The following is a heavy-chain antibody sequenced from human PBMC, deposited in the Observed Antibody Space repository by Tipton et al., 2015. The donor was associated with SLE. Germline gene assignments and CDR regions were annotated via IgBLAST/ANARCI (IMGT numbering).Heavy chain of an antibody. J-gene: IGHJ4*02. CDR3: ARARDGYNPPLGY. Sequence: PGLVKPSETLSLTCTVSRESINDYYWNWIRQPPGKGLEWIGYFYYSGSAHSNPSLEGRVTISADRSKNQISLKLTSVTAADTAVYYCARARDGYNPPLGYWGPGTLVTVSS. V-gene: IGHV4-59*01. CDR2: FYYSGSA. D-gene: IGHD5-24*01. CDR1: RESINDYY.